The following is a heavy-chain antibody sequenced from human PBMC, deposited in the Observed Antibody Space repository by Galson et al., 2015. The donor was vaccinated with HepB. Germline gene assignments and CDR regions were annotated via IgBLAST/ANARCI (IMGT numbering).Heavy chain of an antibody. J-gene: IGHJ5*02. Sequence: LSLTCTVSGGSISTYYWSWIRQPPGKGLEWIGYIYYTGSTNYNPSLKSRVTISVDASKKQFSLKLSSVTAADTAVYYCVRLAVVPTMPWSWFDPWGRGTLVTVSS. V-gene: IGHV4-59*08. D-gene: IGHD2-2*01. CDR2: IYYTGST. CDR3: VRLAVVPTMPWSWFDP. CDR1: GGSISTYY.